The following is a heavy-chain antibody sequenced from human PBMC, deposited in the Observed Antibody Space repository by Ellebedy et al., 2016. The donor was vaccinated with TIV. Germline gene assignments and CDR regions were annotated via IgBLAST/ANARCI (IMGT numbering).Heavy chain of an antibody. V-gene: IGHV3-7*03. CDR2: IRQDGSK. CDR3: ARDGAYGDYAPGQYGMDV. J-gene: IGHJ6*02. D-gene: IGHD4-17*01. CDR1: GFSFRNYW. Sequence: GGSLRLSCEASGFSFRNYWMSWVRQAPGKGLEWVANIRQDGSKNYVDSVKGRFTISRDNAQNSLHLQMNSLRVEDTAVYYCARDGAYGDYAPGQYGMDVWGQGTTVIVS.